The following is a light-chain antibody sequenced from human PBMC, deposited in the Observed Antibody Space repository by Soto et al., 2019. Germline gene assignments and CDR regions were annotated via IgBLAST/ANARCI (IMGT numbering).Light chain of an antibody. Sequence: DIVMTQSPLSLPVTPGEPASISCRSSQSLLHSNGYNYLDWYLQKPGQSPQLLIYLGSNRASGVPGRFRGRGSGTAFTLNTSRVAPEDVRVYCCLHPLHTPPTFGGGTKV. CDR3: LHPLHTPPT. CDR1: QSLLHSNGYNY. CDR2: LGS. J-gene: IGKJ4*01. V-gene: IGKV2-28*01.